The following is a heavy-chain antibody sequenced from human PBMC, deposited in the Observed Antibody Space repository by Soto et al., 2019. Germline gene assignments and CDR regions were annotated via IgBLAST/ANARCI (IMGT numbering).Heavy chain of an antibody. CDR2: IYYSGNT. Sequence: SETLSLTCTVSGGSISSSSYYWAWIRQPPGKGLEWIGSIYYSGNTYYYPSLKSRVTISVDTSKNQFSLKLSSVTAADTAVYYCARPMSSGWLPFDYWGQGTLVTVSS. D-gene: IGHD6-19*01. CDR1: GGSISSSSYY. J-gene: IGHJ4*02. V-gene: IGHV4-39*01. CDR3: ARPMSSGWLPFDY.